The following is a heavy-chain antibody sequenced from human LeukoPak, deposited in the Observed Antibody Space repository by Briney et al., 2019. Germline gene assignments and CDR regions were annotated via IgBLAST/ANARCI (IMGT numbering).Heavy chain of an antibody. CDR3: ARNLVPAAILDAFDI. Sequence: GASVKVSCKASGYTFTGYYMHWVRQAPGQGLEWMGWINPNSGGTNYAQKFQGRVTMTRDTSISTAYMELSGLRSDDTAVYYCARNLVPAAILDAFDIWGQGTMVTVSS. J-gene: IGHJ3*02. CDR1: GYTFTGYY. V-gene: IGHV1-2*02. CDR2: INPNSGGT. D-gene: IGHD2-2*01.